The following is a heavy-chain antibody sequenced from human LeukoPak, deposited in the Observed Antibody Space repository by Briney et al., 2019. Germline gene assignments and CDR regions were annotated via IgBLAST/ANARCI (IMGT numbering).Heavy chain of an antibody. CDR3: ARPSGYYAFDS. Sequence: GGSLRLSCEASGFSFSSYSMYWVRQAPGKGLEWVGSITSGSRYLYYGDSVKGRFTVSRDNTKNSLHLQMNSLRVDDTAVYYCARPSGYYAFDSWGQGTLVTVSS. CDR2: ITSGSRYL. CDR1: GFSFSSYS. V-gene: IGHV3-21*06. D-gene: IGHD3-22*01. J-gene: IGHJ4*02.